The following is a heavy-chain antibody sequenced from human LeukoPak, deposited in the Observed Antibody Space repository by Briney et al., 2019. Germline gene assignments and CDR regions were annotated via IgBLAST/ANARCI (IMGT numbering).Heavy chain of an antibody. D-gene: IGHD6-19*01. CDR3: ARVPYSSGWEDY. CDR1: GYTFTDDY. CDR2: INPNSGGT. V-gene: IGHV1-2*02. Sequence: RASVKVSCKASGYTFTDDYVHWVRQAPGQGLEWMGWINPNSGGTNYAQKFQGRVTMTRDTSISTAYMELSRLRSDDTAVYYCARVPYSSGWEDYWGQGTLVTVSS. J-gene: IGHJ4*02.